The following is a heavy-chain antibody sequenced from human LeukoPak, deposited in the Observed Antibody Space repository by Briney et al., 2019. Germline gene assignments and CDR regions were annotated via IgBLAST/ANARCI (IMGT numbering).Heavy chain of an antibody. CDR1: GSTFSSYA. CDR3: MTGRPRN. CDR2: ISSDGGST. V-gene: IGHV3-64D*06. Sequence: GGSLRLSCSASGSTFSSYAMHWVRQAPGKGLEYVSVISSDGGSTYYADSVKGRFIISRADSKNTLYLQMNSLRLEDTAVYYCMTGRPRNWGQGTLVTVSS. J-gene: IGHJ4*02.